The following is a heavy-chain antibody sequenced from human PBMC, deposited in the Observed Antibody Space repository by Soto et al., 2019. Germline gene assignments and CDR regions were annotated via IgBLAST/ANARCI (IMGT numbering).Heavy chain of an antibody. CDR2: VSPYNGNT. V-gene: IGHV1-18*01. CDR1: GYTLTTHD. CDR3: ARDSVLAAPTRTYDY. D-gene: IGHD6-13*01. J-gene: IGHJ4*01. Sequence: ASVKVSCKASGYTLTTHDISWLRQAPGQGREWMGWVSPYNGNTNYAQKLQGRPNMTKDTPTSTAYMEPRSLRSDATEVYYCARDSVLAAPTRTYDYW.